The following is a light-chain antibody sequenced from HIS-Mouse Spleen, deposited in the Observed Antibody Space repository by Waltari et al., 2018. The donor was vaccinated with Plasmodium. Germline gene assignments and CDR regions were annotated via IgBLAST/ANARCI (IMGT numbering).Light chain of an antibody. CDR2: EDS. CDR1: ALPKNY. J-gene: IGLJ3*02. Sequence: SYELTQPPSVSVSLGPTARITCPGDALPKNYAYWYQQKSGQAPVLVIYEDSKRPSGIPERFSGSSSGTMATLTISGAQVEDEADYYCYSTDSSGNHRVFGGGTKLTVL. V-gene: IGLV3-10*01. CDR3: YSTDSSGNHRV.